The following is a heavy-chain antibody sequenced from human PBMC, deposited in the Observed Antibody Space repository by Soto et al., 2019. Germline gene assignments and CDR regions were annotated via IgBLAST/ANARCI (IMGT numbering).Heavy chain of an antibody. D-gene: IGHD2-8*02. Sequence: GGSLRLSGVASGFTFSNYGMHWGRQPPGKGLKRVAGIDYNEINQYYIDPVKGRFTISRDQSKNTLYLQMNSLRAEDTAVYYCARDFCTVPTCYDLWGQGVLVTVS. V-gene: IGHV3-33*01. J-gene: IGHJ4*02. CDR3: ARDFCTVPTCYDL. CDR2: IDYNEINQ. CDR1: GFTFSNYG.